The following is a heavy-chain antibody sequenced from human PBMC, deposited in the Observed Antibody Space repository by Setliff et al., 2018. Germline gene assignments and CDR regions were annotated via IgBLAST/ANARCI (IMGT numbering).Heavy chain of an antibody. J-gene: IGHJ5*02. CDR2: IYYSGST. V-gene: IGHV4-31*03. Sequence: PSETLSLTCTVSGGSISSGGYYWSWIRQHPGKGLEWIGYIYYSGSTYYNPSLKSRVTISVDTSKNQFSLKLSSVTAADTAVYYCARQGTAIRWFDPWGQGTLVTVSS. CDR3: ARQGTAIRWFDP. D-gene: IGHD3-10*01. CDR1: GGSISSGGYY.